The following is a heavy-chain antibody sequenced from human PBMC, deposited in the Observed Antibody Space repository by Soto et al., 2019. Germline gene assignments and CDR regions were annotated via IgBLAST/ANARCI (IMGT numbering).Heavy chain of an antibody. Sequence: SEPLSHTCAVSGGPVISCSYYWSWIRQPPGKGLEWIGYIYYSGSTYYNPSLKSRVTISVDTSKNQFSLKLSSVTAADTAVYYCARVGWNFGPFDYWGQGTLVTVSS. D-gene: IGHD1-7*01. CDR1: GGPVISCSYY. CDR2: IYYSGST. J-gene: IGHJ4*02. CDR3: ARVGWNFGPFDY. V-gene: IGHV4-30-4*08.